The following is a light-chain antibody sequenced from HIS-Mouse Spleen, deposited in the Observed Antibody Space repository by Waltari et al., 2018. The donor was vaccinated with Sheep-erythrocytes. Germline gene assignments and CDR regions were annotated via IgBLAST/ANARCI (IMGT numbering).Light chain of an antibody. CDR2: AAS. Sequence: DIQMIQSPSSLPASVGHRVTITRRESLSISRYLIWYQQKPGKAPKLLIYAASRLQSGVPSRFSGSGSGTDFTLTISSLQPEDFATYYCQQSYSTPRTFGQGTKVEIK. J-gene: IGKJ1*01. CDR1: LSISRY. CDR3: QQSYSTPRT. V-gene: IGKV1-39*01.